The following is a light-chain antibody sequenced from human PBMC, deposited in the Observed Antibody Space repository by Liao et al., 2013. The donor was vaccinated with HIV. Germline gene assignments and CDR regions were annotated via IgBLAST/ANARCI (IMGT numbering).Light chain of an antibody. J-gene: IGLJ2*01. CDR1: NIGSKS. V-gene: IGLV3-21*04. CDR3: QVWDSTTHHLV. Sequence: SYELTQPPSVSVAPGKTARISCGGSNIGSKSVHWYQQKPGQAPVLVIFYDSDRPSGIPERFSGSNSGNTATLTIRSVEAGDEADYFCQVWDSTTHHLVFGGGTKLTV. CDR2: YDS.